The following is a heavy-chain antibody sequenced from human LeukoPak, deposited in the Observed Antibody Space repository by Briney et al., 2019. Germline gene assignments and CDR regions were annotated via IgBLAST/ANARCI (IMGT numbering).Heavy chain of an antibody. V-gene: IGHV4-59*01. J-gene: IGHJ6*03. CDR3: ARRGSAAYYYYYMDV. CDR1: GGSISSYY. CDR2: IYYSGST. Sequence: PSETLSLTCTVSGGSISSYYWSWIRQPPGKGQEWNGYIYYSGSTNYNPSLKSRVTISVDTSKNQFSLKLSSVTAADTAVYYCARRGSAAYYYYYMDVWGKGTTVTVSS.